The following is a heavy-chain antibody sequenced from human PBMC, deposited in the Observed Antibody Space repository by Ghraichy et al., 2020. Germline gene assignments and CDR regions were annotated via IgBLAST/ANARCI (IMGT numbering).Heavy chain of an antibody. D-gene: IGHD6-25*01. CDR2: INSGTGDT. CDR3: ARSGYYFGLDV. J-gene: IGHJ6*02. V-gene: IGHV1-2*02. CDR1: GYTFNGYY. Sequence: ASVKVSCEASGYTFNGYYIYWVRQAPGQGLEWMGWINSGTGDTTYAQNFQGRVTMTRVTSITTLYMELTRLESDDTAVYYCARSGYYFGLDVWGQGTTVTVSS.